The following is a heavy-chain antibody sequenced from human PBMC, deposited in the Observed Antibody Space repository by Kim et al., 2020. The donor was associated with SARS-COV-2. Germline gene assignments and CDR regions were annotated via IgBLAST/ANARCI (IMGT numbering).Heavy chain of an antibody. Sequence: RVTISVDTSKNQFSLKLSSVTAADTAVYYCARVLGLRGTIYYYYYGMDVWGQGTTVTVSS. J-gene: IGHJ6*02. CDR3: ARVLGLRGTIYYYYYGMDV. V-gene: IGHV4-34*01. D-gene: IGHD3-10*01.